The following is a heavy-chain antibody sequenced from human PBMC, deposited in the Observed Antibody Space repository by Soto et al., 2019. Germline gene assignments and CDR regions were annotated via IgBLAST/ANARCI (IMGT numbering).Heavy chain of an antibody. Sequence: PSETLSLTCTVSGGSISSSSYYWGWIRQPPGKGLVWIGSIYYSGTTYYNPSLKSRVTISVDKSKNQFSLKLSSVTAADTAVYYCARVGAGGSYYFDYWGQGTLVTVSS. V-gene: IGHV4-39*07. CDR3: ARVGAGGSYYFDY. CDR1: GGSISSSSYY. J-gene: IGHJ4*02. D-gene: IGHD1-26*01. CDR2: IYYSGTT.